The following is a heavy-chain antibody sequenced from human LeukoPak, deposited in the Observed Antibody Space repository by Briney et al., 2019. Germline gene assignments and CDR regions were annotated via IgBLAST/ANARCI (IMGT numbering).Heavy chain of an antibody. J-gene: IGHJ4*02. Sequence: GGSLRLSCVASGFTFTSYAMTWVRQAPGKGLEWVSVVSGSGGSTYHADSVKGRFTISKDNSKNTLYPQMNSLRAEDTAVYYCAKTGRGTTTFHYFDYWGQGTLVTVSS. CDR1: GFTFTSYA. CDR2: VSGSGGST. D-gene: IGHD1-26*01. CDR3: AKTGRGTTTFHYFDY. V-gene: IGHV3-23*01.